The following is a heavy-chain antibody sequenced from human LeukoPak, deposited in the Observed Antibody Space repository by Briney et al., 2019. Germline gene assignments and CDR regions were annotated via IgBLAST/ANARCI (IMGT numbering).Heavy chain of an antibody. CDR3: PSGYSSGWYDY. D-gene: IGHD6-19*01. CDR2: IYTSGST. CDR1: GGSISSYY. J-gene: IGHJ4*02. V-gene: IGHV4-4*07. Sequence: SETLSLTCTVSGGSISSYYWSWIRQPAGKGLEWIGRIYTSGSTNYNPSLKSRVTMSLDTSKNQFSLKLSSVTAADTAVYYCPSGYSSGWYDYWGQGTLVTVSS.